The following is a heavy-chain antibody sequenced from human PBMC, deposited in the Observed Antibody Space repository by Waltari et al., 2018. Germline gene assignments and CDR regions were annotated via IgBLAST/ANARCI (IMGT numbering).Heavy chain of an antibody. CDR1: GYTFTSVS. Sequence: QVQRVQSGAEVKKPGASVKVYCKACGYTFTSVSMLWVRLAPGQGLEWMGIINPSGGSTSYAQKFQGRVTMTRDTSTSTVYMELSSLRSEDTAVYYCARDPIAAAADSGYYMDVWGKGTTVTVSS. D-gene: IGHD6-13*01. J-gene: IGHJ6*03. CDR2: INPSGGST. CDR3: ARDPIAAAADSGYYMDV. V-gene: IGHV1-46*03.